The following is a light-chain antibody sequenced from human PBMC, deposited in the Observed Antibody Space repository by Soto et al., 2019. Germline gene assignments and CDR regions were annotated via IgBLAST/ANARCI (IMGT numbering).Light chain of an antibody. V-gene: IGKV3-11*01. CDR3: QQRSNWPLT. CDR2: DAS. J-gene: IGKJ4*01. CDR1: QSVGSF. Sequence: IVVTQSPVSPSLSPGERATPSCRASQSVGSFLAWYQQKPGQAPRLLIYDASNRATGIPARFSGSGSGTDFTLTISSLEPEDFAVYYCQQRSNWPLTFGGGTKVDI.